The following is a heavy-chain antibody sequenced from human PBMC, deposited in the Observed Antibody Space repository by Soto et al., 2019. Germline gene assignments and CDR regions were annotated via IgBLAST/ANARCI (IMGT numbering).Heavy chain of an antibody. CDR3: AREQKVTTHNWFDP. Sequence: SETLSLTCTVSGGSISSGDYYWSWIRQPPGQGLEWIGYIYYSGSTYYNPALKRLVTISVDTSKNEFSLKLISATVADTAVYYYAREQKVTTHNWFDPWGQVTLVTVSS. D-gene: IGHD4-4*01. CDR2: IYYSGST. V-gene: IGHV4-30-4*01. CDR1: GGSISSGDYY. J-gene: IGHJ5*02.